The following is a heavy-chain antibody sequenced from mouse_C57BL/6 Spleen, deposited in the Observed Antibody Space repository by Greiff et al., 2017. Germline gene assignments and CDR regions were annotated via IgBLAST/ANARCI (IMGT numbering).Heavy chain of an antibody. Sequence: VQLQQPGAELVKPGASVKVSCKASGYTFTSYWMHWVKQRPGQGLEWIGRIHPSASDTNYNQKFKGKATLTVDKSSSTAYMQLSSLTSEDSAVYYCAISRDYDAGWYFDVWGTGTTVTVSS. CDR3: AISRDYDAGWYFDV. D-gene: IGHD2-4*01. J-gene: IGHJ1*03. V-gene: IGHV1-74*01. CDR1: GYTFTSYW. CDR2: IHPSASDT.